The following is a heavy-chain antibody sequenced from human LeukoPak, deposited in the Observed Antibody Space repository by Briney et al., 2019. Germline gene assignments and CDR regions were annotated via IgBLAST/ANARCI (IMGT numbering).Heavy chain of an antibody. CDR2: INSRRAYI. J-gene: IGHJ4*02. CDR1: LFIFIDYS. V-gene: IGHV3-21*01. D-gene: IGHD1-26*01. CDR3: ARDRSGSYTYYFDY. Sequence: GGSLRLSFVASLFIFIDYSMHGVRPAPSRGREWVSSINSRRAYIHYTDSVKGRFNISRDNAENSLYLQMNNLRADDTAVYYCARDRSGSYTYYFDYWGQGTLVTVSS.